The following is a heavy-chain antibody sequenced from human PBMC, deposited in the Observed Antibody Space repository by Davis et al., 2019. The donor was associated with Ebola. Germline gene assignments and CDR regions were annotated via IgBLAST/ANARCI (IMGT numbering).Heavy chain of an antibody. V-gene: IGHV4-39*01. Sequence: MPSETLSLTCTVFGGSISSSSYYWGWIRQPPGKGLEWIGSIYYSGSTYYNPSLKSRVTISVDTSKNQFSLKLSSVTAADTAVYYCARGRGLRSLEWLPRLDYWGQGTLVTVSS. J-gene: IGHJ4*02. D-gene: IGHD3-3*01. CDR2: IYYSGST. CDR3: ARGRGLRSLEWLPRLDY. CDR1: GGSISSSSYY.